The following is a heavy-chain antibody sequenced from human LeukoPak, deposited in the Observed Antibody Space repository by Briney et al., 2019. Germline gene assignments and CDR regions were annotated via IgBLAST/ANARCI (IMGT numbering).Heavy chain of an antibody. Sequence: GGSLRLSCAASGFTFSSYGMHWVRQAPGKGLEWVAVISYDGSNKYYADSVKGRFTISRDNSKNTLYLQMNSLRAEDTAVYYCAKDLRDGYKRGYFDYWGQGTLVTVSS. CDR2: ISYDGSNK. CDR3: AKDLRDGYKRGYFDY. D-gene: IGHD5-24*01. CDR1: GFTFSSYG. V-gene: IGHV3-30*18. J-gene: IGHJ4*02.